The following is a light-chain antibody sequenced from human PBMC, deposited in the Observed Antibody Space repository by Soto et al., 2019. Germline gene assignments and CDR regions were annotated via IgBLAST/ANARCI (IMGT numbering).Light chain of an antibody. CDR2: EVS. V-gene: IGLV2-14*01. CDR1: SRDVGGYNY. Sequence: QSVLTQPASVSGSPGQSITISCTGTSRDVGGYNYVSWHQQHPGKAPKVIITEVSNRPSGVSNRFSGSRSGNTASLTISGLQAEDEADYYCSSFKGTNGFVFGTGTKVTVL. CDR3: SSFKGTNGFV. J-gene: IGLJ1*01.